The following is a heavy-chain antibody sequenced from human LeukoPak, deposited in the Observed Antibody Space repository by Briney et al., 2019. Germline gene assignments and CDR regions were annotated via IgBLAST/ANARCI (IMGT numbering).Heavy chain of an antibody. D-gene: IGHD3-22*01. J-gene: IGHJ3*02. V-gene: IGHV3-30*18. Sequence: GGSLRLSCAASGFTFSSYGMHWVRQAPGKGLEWVAVISYDGSNKYYADSVKGRFTISRDNSKNTLYLQMNSLRAEEPAVYYCAEPHYYDSGGSYIAGAFDIWGQGTMVTVSS. CDR3: AEPHYYDSGGSYIAGAFDI. CDR2: ISYDGSNK. CDR1: GFTFSSYG.